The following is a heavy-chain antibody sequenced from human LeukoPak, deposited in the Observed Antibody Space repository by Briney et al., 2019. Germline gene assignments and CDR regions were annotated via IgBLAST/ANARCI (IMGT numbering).Heavy chain of an antibody. CDR1: GFTFSSYG. D-gene: IGHD3-3*01. V-gene: IGHV3-48*01. Sequence: GGSLRLSCAASGFTFSSYGMTWVRQAPGKGLEWVSYISSSSTIYYADSVKGRFTISRDNAKNTLYLQMNSLRAEDTAVYYCAKIFARYYYYMDVWGKGTTVTVSS. CDR3: AKIFARYYYYMDV. CDR2: ISSSSTI. J-gene: IGHJ6*03.